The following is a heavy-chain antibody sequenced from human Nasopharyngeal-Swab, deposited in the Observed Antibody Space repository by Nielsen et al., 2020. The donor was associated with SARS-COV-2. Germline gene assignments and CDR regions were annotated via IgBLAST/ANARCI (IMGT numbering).Heavy chain of an antibody. J-gene: IGHJ4*02. V-gene: IGHV4-34*01. CDR1: GGSFSDYY. D-gene: IGHD6-19*01. CDR2: INHSGST. Sequence: TLSLTGAVYGGSFSDYYWSWIRQPPGKGLEWIGEINHSGSTNYSPSLKSRVTISAHTSKNQVSLKLSSVTAADTAVYYCARGGYSSGWVVYWGQGTLVTVSS. CDR3: ARGGYSSGWVVY.